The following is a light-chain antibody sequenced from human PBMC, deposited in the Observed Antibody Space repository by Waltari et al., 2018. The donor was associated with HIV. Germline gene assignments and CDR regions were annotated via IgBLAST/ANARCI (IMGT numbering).Light chain of an antibody. J-gene: IGLJ2*01. CDR1: SRAVAVSEH. CDR3: SSYTSSNTLV. CDR2: EVY. Sequence: QSALPQTASVSGSPEQSITISCTGTSRAVAVSEHVSWYQQHPGKAPKLVISEVYNRPSGISHRFSGSKSGNTASLTSSGLQAEDEADYFCSSYTSSNTLVFGGGTNVTVL. V-gene: IGLV2-14*01.